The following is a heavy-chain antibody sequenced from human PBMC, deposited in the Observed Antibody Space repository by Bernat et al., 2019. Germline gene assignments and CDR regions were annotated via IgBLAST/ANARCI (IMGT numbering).Heavy chain of an antibody. D-gene: IGHD2-2*01. CDR1: GFTFSSDA. CDR2: ISGSGGST. J-gene: IGHJ1*01. V-gene: IGHV3-23*04. CDR3: AKDVVVVPAAMGYFQH. Sequence: VQLVESGGGLVQPGGSLRLSCAASGFTFSSDAMTWVRQAPGKGLEWVSGISGSGGSTYYADSVKGRFTISRDNSKNTLYLQMTSLRAEDTAVYYCAKDVVVVPAAMGYFQHWGQGTLVTVSS.